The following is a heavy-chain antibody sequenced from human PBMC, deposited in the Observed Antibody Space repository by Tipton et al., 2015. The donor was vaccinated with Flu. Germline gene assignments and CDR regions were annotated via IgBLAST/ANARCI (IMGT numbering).Heavy chain of an antibody. CDR1: GYIFTNCW. J-gene: IGHJ4*02. Sequence: VQLVQSGAEVKKSGESLKISCEGSGYIFTNCWIGWVRQVPGKGLEWMGIIYPGDSEINYSPSFQGQVTISVDKSINTAYLQWSSLKASDTAMYYCVRRDTIGWFYFEFWGQGTRVTVSS. D-gene: IGHD6-19*01. CDR3: VRRDTIGWFYFEF. V-gene: IGHV5-51*03. CDR2: IYPGDSEI.